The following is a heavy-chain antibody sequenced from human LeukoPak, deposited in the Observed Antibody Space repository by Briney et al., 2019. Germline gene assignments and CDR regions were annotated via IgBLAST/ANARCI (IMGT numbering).Heavy chain of an antibody. CDR2: ITHTGGS. D-gene: IGHD1-26*01. CDR1: GGSFRGYF. Sequence: SETLSLTCAVYGGSFRGYFWGWIRQPPGKGLEWLGEITHTGGSNYNPSLMSRVSVSLDTSKSQFSLELTSLTAADTAVYYCARGNSGSHWGDHYFYMDVWGKGTTVIVSS. J-gene: IGHJ6*03. V-gene: IGHV4-34*01. CDR3: ARGNSGSHWGDHYFYMDV.